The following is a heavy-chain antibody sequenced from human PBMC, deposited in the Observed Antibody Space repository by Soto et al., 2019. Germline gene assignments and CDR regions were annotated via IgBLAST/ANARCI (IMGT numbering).Heavy chain of an antibody. D-gene: IGHD3-22*01. Sequence: SVKLSCKASGGSFSRYTITWVRQAPGQGLEWMGGITPMFGTPNYAQKFQGRVTITADESTSTAYMELSSLRSEDTAMYYCARDGTLYDSSAYYYLYWGQGTLVTVSS. CDR1: GGSFSRYT. J-gene: IGHJ4*02. CDR3: ARDGTLYDSSAYYYLY. V-gene: IGHV1-69*13. CDR2: ITPMFGTP.